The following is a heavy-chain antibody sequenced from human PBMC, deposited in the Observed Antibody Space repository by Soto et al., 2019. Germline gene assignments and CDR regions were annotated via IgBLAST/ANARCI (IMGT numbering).Heavy chain of an antibody. CDR1: GGTFSSYA. Sequence: QVQLVQSGAEVTKPGSSVKVSCKASGGTFSSYAISWVRQAPGQVLEWMGGIIPIFGTANYAQKVQGRVTSTADESTSTAYMELSSLRSEDTAVYYCARANGDYGDYYYGMDVWGQGTTVTVSS. J-gene: IGHJ6*02. CDR2: IIPIFGTA. CDR3: ARANGDYGDYYYGMDV. D-gene: IGHD4-17*01. V-gene: IGHV1-69*01.